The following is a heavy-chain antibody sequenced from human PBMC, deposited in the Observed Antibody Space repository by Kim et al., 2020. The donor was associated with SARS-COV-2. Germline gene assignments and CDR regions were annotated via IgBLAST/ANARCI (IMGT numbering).Heavy chain of an antibody. D-gene: IGHD6-13*01. CDR2: ISAYNGNT. J-gene: IGHJ4*02. Sequence: ASVKVSCKASGYTFTSYGISWVRQAPGQGLEWMGWISAYNGNTNYAQKLQGRVTMTTDTSTSTAYMELRSLRSDDTAVYYCAREQATFKYSSSWPWDYWGQGTLVTVSS. CDR1: GYTFTSYG. CDR3: AREQATFKYSSSWPWDY. V-gene: IGHV1-18*04.